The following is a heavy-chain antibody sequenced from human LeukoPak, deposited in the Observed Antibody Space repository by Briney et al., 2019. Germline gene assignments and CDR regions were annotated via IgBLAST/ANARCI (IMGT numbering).Heavy chain of an antibody. J-gene: IGHJ4*02. V-gene: IGHV4-61*02. CDR1: GGSLSSGSYY. Sequence: SGTLSLTCTVSGGSLSSGSYYWSWIRQPAGKGLEWIGRIYTSGSTNYNPSLKSRVTISVDKSKNQFSLKRSSVTAADTAVYYCARVGDSGYHYDYFDYWGQGTLVTVSS. D-gene: IGHD5-12*01. CDR2: IYTSGST. CDR3: ARVGDSGYHYDYFDY.